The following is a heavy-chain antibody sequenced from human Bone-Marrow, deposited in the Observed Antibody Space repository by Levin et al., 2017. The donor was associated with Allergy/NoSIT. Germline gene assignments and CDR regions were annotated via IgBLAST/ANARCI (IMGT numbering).Heavy chain of an antibody. CDR3: VRGRGSSDYSYYFDY. V-gene: IGHV4-30-2*01. J-gene: IGHJ4*02. Sequence: LRLSCTVSGGSISSGGYSWSWIRQPPGKDLEWIGYIYHSGSTYYNPSLKSRVTISLDRPKNRFSLNLRSVTAADTAVYYCVRGRGSSDYSYYFDYWGQGTLVTVSS. D-gene: IGHD5-12*01. CDR2: IYHSGST. CDR1: GGSISSGGYS.